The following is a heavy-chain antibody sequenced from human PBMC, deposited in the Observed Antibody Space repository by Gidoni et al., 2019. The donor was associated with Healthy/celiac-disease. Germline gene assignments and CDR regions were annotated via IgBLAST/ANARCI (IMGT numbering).Heavy chain of an antibody. CDR3: ARVYGRSYVDTAMVDI. J-gene: IGHJ3*02. D-gene: IGHD5-18*01. V-gene: IGHV1-46*01. CDR2: INPSGGST. CDR1: GYNFTSYY. Sequence: QVQLVQSGAEVKKPGASVKVSCKASGYNFTSYYMHWVRQAPGQGLEWMGIINPSGGSTSYAQKFQGRVTMTRDTSTSTVYMELSSLRSEDTAVYYCARVYGRSYVDTAMVDIWGQGTMVTVSS.